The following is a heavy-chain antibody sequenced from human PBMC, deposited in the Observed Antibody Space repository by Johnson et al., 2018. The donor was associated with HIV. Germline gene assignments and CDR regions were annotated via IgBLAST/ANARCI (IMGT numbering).Heavy chain of an antibody. D-gene: IGHD6-19*01. Sequence: MLLVESGGGVVRPGGSLRLSCAASGFTFDDYGMTWVRQVPGKGLEWVSGIHWNGGNTGYADSVKGRFTISRDNSKNTLYLQMNSLRAEDTAVYYCARGSGHHPGAFDIWGQGTMVTVSS. CDR2: IHWNGGNT. J-gene: IGHJ3*02. CDR1: GFTFDDYG. V-gene: IGHV3-20*04. CDR3: ARGSGHHPGAFDI.